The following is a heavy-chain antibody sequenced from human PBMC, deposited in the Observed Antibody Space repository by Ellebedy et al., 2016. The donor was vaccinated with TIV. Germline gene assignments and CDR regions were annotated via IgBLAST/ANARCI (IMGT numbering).Heavy chain of an antibody. V-gene: IGHV4-59*11. Sequence: SETLSLTCTVSGGSISGHYWSWIRQPPGKGLEWIAYIYYSGSTNYNPSLNSRVTISVDTSKNQFSLKLSSVTAADTAVYYCARDRGFSKAHNPTFWTYYYGMDVWGQGTTVTVSS. CDR2: IYYSGST. J-gene: IGHJ6*02. CDR3: ARDRGFSKAHNPTFWTYYYGMDV. CDR1: GGSISGHY. D-gene: IGHD1-14*01.